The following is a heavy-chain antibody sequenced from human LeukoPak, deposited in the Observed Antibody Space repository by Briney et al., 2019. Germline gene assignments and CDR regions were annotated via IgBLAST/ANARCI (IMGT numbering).Heavy chain of an antibody. J-gene: IGHJ4*02. CDR3: ARGGIAVAGTDY. CDR1: GGSVSSGSYY. D-gene: IGHD6-19*01. V-gene: IGHV4-61*01. CDR2: IYYSGST. Sequence: SETLSLTCTVSGGSVSSGSYYWSWIRQPPGKGLEWTGYIYYSGSTNYNPSLKSRVTISVDTSKNQFSLKLSSVTAADTAVYYCARGGIAVAGTDYWGQGTLVTVSS.